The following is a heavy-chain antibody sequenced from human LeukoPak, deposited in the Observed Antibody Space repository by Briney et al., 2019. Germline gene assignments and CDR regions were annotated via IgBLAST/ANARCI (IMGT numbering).Heavy chain of an antibody. CDR1: GFTFSSYA. J-gene: IGHJ4*02. CDR3: AKDLVITAIVATTGFDY. Sequence: GGSLRLSCAASGFTFSSYAMSWVRQAPGKGLEWDSAISGSGGSTYYADSVKGRFTISRDNSKNTLYLQMNSLRAEDTAVYYCAKDLVITAIVATTGFDYWGQGTLVTVSS. CDR2: ISGSGGST. V-gene: IGHV3-23*01. D-gene: IGHD5-12*01.